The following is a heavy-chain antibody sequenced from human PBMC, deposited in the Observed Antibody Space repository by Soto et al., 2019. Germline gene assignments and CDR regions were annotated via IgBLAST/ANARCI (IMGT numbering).Heavy chain of an antibody. CDR2: IYTSVST. CDR3: ARVIGGRIYGYDY. V-gene: IGHV4-4*07. J-gene: IGHJ4*02. Sequence: SEALSLTCTVYGGSISIYYWSWIRHPAGKGLEWIGRIYTSVSTNYTPSLKSRVTMSVDTSKNQFSLKLSSVTAADTAVYYCARVIGGRIYGYDYWGQGTLVTVSS. CDR1: GGSISIYY. D-gene: IGHD2-15*01.